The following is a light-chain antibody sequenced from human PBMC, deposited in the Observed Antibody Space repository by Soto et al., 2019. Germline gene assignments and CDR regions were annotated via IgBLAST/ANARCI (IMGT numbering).Light chain of an antibody. V-gene: IGLV1-44*01. CDR1: SSNIGINT. Sequence: QSVLTQPPSASGTPGQRVTISCSGSSSNIGINTVNWYQQFPGTAPKVLIYLNDQRPPGVPDRFSGSKSGTSASLAISGLQSEDEADDYCSVWDDSLNGVVFGGGTKLTVL. CDR3: SVWDDSLNGVV. CDR2: LND. J-gene: IGLJ3*02.